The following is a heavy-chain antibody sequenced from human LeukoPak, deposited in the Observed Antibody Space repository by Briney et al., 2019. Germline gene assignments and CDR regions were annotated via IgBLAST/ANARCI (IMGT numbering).Heavy chain of an antibody. CDR3: ARDPHSLGLPFDP. CDR1: GGSFSGYY. V-gene: IGHV4-34*01. J-gene: IGHJ5*02. D-gene: IGHD3-16*01. CDR2: INHSGST. Sequence: SETLSLTCAVYGGSFSGYYWSWIRQPPGKGLEWIGEINHSGSTNYNPSLKSRVTISVDTSKKQFSLKLNSVTAADTAVYYCARDPHSLGLPFDPWGQGTLVTVSS.